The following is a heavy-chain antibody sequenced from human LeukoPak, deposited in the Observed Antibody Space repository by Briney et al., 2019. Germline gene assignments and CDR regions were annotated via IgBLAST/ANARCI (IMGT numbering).Heavy chain of an antibody. CDR2: MNPNSGNT. CDR3: ARRRYSSSWYGENYYYYGMDV. CDR1: GYTFTSYD. J-gene: IGHJ6*02. Sequence: ASVKVSCKASGYTFTSYDINWVRQATGQGLEWMGWMNPNSGNTGYAQKFQGRVAMTRNTSISTAYMELSSLRSEDTAVYYCARRRYSSSWYGENYYYYGMDVWGQGPTVTVSS. D-gene: IGHD6-13*01. V-gene: IGHV1-8*01.